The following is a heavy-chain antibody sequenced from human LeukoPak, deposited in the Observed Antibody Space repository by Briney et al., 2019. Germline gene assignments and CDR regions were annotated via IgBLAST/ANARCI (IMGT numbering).Heavy chain of an antibody. V-gene: IGHV1-18*01. CDR3: ARADDYGGKTVY. CDR1: GYTFTSYG. D-gene: IGHD4-23*01. J-gene: IGHJ4*02. CDR2: ISADNGNT. Sequence: GASVKVSCKASGYTFTSYGISWVRQAPGQGLEWMGWISADNGNTNYAQKLQGRVTMTRDTSTSTVYMELSSLRSEDTAVYYCARADDYGGKTVYWGQGTLVTVSS.